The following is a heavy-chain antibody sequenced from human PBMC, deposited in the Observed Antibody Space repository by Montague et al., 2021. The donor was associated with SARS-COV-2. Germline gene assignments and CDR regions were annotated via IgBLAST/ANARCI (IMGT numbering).Heavy chain of an antibody. J-gene: IGHJ4*02. V-gene: IGHV4-59*08. D-gene: IGHD1-1*01. CDR2: IYYSGNN. CDR1: GASISSYY. Sequence: SETLSLTCTVSGASISSYYWSWIRHPPRKGLESMGYIYYSGNNNYNPSLKSRVTISVDTSKNQFSLKLRSVTAADTAVYYCARGQLCFDYWGQGTLVTVSS. CDR3: ARGQLCFDY.